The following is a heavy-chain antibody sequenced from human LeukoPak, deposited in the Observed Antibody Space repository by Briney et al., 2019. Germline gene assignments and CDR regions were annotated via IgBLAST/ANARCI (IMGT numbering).Heavy chain of an antibody. CDR3: AKGHIAAAGYYFYHMDV. J-gene: IGHJ6*02. D-gene: IGHD6-13*01. CDR2: ISGSGGST. V-gene: IGHV3-23*01. CDR1: GFTFSSYA. Sequence: QSGGSLRPSCAASGFTFSSYAMSWVRQAPGKGLEWVSAISGSGGSTYYADSVKGRFTISRDNSKNTLYLQMNSLRAEDTAVYYCAKGHIAAAGYYFYHMDVWGQGTTVTVSS.